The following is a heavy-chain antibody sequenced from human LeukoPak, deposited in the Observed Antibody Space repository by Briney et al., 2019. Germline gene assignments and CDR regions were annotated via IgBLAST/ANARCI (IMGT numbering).Heavy chain of an antibody. Sequence: SQTLSLTCTVSGGSISSGSYYWRWIPQPAGKGLEWIGRIYTSGSTNYNPSLKSRVTISVDTSKNQFSLKLSSVTDADAAVYYCARDSPYDEWCFDLWGRGTLVTVSS. V-gene: IGHV4-61*02. J-gene: IGHJ2*01. D-gene: IGHD5-12*01. CDR1: GGSISSGSYY. CDR2: IYTSGST. CDR3: ARDSPYDEWCFDL.